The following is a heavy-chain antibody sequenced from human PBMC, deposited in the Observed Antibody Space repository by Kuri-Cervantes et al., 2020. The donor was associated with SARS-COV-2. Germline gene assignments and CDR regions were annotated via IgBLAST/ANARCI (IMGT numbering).Heavy chain of an antibody. CDR3: AKAALGYCSGGSCYNNWFDP. CDR2: ISYDGNNK. V-gene: IGHV3-30*18. J-gene: IGHJ5*02. Sequence: GGSLRLSCAASGFTFSSYGMHWVRQAPGKGLEWVAVISYDGNNKYYADSVKGRFTISRDNSKNTLYLQMNSLRAEDTAVYYCAKAALGYCSGGSCYNNWFDPWGQGTLVTVSS. D-gene: IGHD2-15*01. CDR1: GFTFSSYG.